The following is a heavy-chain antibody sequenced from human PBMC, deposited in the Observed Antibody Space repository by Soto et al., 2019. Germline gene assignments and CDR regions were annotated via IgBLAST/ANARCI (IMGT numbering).Heavy chain of an antibody. D-gene: IGHD5-12*01. CDR2: INGDGSTA. CDR1: GFNFNFYW. Sequence: EVLLVESGGGLVRPGGSLRLSCAASGFNFNFYWMHWVRQAPGKGLVWVSRINGDGSTADYADSVKGRFTISRDNAKNTLFLQMDSLRVEDTAVYYCVRDSPTNLEDADTVASWFDPWGQGTLVTVSS. V-gene: IGHV3-74*01. CDR3: VRDSPTNLEDADTVASWFDP. J-gene: IGHJ5*02.